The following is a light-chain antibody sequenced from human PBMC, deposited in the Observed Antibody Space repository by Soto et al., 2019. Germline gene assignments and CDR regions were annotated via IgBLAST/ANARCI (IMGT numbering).Light chain of an antibody. CDR2: LTS. V-gene: IGKV3-11*01. CDR1: QALNTI. Sequence: EIVLAQSPATLSAFTGDRVTLSCRASQALNTILAWYQHKPGQAPRLLIYLTSNRAAGVPARFSAWGSETDFTLTISDVDPEDFAVYYCHQRQSWPRTFGQGTKVDIK. J-gene: IGKJ1*01. CDR3: HQRQSWPRT.